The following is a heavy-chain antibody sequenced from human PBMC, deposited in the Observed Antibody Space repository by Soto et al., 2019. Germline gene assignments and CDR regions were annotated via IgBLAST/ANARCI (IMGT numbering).Heavy chain of an antibody. CDR2: INPSGGST. V-gene: IGHV1-46*01. CDR3: ARDGNYGSGSYGYWFWDAFDI. J-gene: IGHJ3*02. CDR1: GYTFTSYY. D-gene: IGHD3-10*01. Sequence: QVQLVQSGAEVKKPGASVKVSCKASGYTFTSYYMHWVRQAPGQGLEWMGIINPSGGSTSYAQKCQGRVTMTRDTSTSTVYMELSSLRSEDTAVYYCARDGNYGSGSYGYWFWDAFDIWGQGTMVTVSS.